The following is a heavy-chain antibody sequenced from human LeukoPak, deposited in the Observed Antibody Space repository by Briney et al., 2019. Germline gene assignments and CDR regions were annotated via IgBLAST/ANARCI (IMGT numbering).Heavy chain of an antibody. Sequence: PGGSLRLSCAASGFTVSSNYMSWVRQAPGKGLEWVSIIYSGGSTFYADSVKGRFTISRDNSKNTLYLQMNSLRAEDTAVYYCAKSKQLAPWDYWGQGTLVTVSS. J-gene: IGHJ4*02. CDR1: GFTVSSNY. D-gene: IGHD1-1*01. CDR2: IYSGGST. V-gene: IGHV3-53*01. CDR3: AKSKQLAPWDY.